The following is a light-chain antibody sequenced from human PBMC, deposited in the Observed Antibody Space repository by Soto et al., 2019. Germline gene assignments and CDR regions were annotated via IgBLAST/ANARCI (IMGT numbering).Light chain of an antibody. J-gene: IGKJ1*01. Sequence: EIVLTQSPGTLSLSPGERATLSCRASQSVSSSYVAWYQQRPGQAPRLLLYGASSRAAGIPDRFSGSGSGTDFTLTISRLEPEDVAVDYCQQYCSSPRTFGQGTKVEIK. V-gene: IGKV3-20*01. CDR1: QSVSSSY. CDR3: QQYCSSPRT. CDR2: GAS.